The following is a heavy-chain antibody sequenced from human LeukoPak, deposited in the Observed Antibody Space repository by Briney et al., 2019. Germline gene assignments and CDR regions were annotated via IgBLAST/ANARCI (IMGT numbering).Heavy chain of an antibody. CDR2: ISYDGSNK. CDR3: ARDYYDSSGTHFDY. J-gene: IGHJ4*02. Sequence: GGSLRLSCAASGLNFSSRWMNWVRQAPGKGLEWVAVISYDGSNKYYADSVKGRFTISRDNSKNTLYLQMNSLRAEDTAVYYCARDYYDSSGTHFDYWGQGTLVTVSS. V-gene: IGHV3-30-3*01. CDR1: GLNFSSRW. D-gene: IGHD3-22*01.